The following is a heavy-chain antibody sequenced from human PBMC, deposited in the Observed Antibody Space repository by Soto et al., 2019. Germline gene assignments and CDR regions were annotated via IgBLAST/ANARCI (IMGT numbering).Heavy chain of an antibody. Sequence: QVQLVQSGAEVKKPGASVKVSCKASGYTFTSYGISWVRQAPGQGLEWMGWISAYNGNTNYAQKLQGRVIMTTDTSTSTAYMELRSLRSDDTAVYYCARFCISTSCYDYWAALPWGQGTLVTVSS. CDR2: ISAYNGNT. V-gene: IGHV1-18*01. J-gene: IGHJ5*02. CDR3: ARFCISTSCYDYWAALP. CDR1: GYTFTSYG. D-gene: IGHD2-2*01.